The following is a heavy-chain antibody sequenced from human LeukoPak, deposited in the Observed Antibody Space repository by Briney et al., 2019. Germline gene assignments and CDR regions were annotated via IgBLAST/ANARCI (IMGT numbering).Heavy chain of an antibody. D-gene: IGHD6-13*01. CDR1: GGSISSYY. Sequence: PSETLSLTCTVSGGSISSYYWSWIRQPPGKGLEWIGYIYYSGSTSYNPSLKSRVTISVDTSKNQFSLKLSSVTAADTAVYYCARGGDSSIFDYWGQGTLVTVSS. J-gene: IGHJ4*02. CDR2: IYYSGST. V-gene: IGHV4-59*01. CDR3: ARGGDSSIFDY.